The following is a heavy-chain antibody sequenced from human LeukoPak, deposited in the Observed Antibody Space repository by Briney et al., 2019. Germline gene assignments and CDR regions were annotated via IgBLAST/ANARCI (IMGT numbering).Heavy chain of an antibody. CDR1: TFTFSVYA. V-gene: IGHV3-74*01. CDR3: ARVSVGRYYFDN. D-gene: IGHD3-3*02. J-gene: IGHJ4*02. Sequence: PGGSLRLSCAASTFTFSVYAMSWVRQAPGKGLVWVSRINPDGSTTSYADSVKGRFTISRDSAKNTLYLQMNSLRAEDTAVYYCARVSVGRYYFDNWGQGTPVTVS. CDR2: INPDGSTT.